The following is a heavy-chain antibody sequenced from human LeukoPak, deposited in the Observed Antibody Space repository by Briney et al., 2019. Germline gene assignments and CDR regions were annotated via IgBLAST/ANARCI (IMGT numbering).Heavy chain of an antibody. D-gene: IGHD6-13*01. Sequence: SETLSLTCTVSGDSISGYYWSWIRQPPGKGLEWIGYIYYSGSTNYNPSLKSRVTISVDTSKNQFSLKLSSVTAADTAVYYCARDLTAAGYMDVWGKGTTVTISS. CDR1: GDSISGYY. J-gene: IGHJ6*03. CDR2: IYYSGST. V-gene: IGHV4-59*01. CDR3: ARDLTAAGYMDV.